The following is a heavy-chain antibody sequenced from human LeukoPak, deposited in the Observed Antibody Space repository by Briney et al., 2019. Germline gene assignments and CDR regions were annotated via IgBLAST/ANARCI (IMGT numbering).Heavy chain of an antibody. Sequence: GGSLRLSCAASGFTFTTYIMNWVRQAPGKGLEWVSSISGYSNYIFYADSVKGRFTISRDNSKNTLYLQMNSLRAEDTAVYYCAREGSPYYFDYWGQGTLVTVSS. D-gene: IGHD6-6*01. CDR1: GFTFTTYI. V-gene: IGHV3-21*04. CDR2: ISGYSNYI. J-gene: IGHJ4*02. CDR3: AREGSPYYFDY.